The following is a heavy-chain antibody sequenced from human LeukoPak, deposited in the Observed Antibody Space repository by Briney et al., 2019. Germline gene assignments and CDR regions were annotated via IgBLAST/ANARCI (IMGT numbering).Heavy chain of an antibody. CDR1: GYTFTGYY. Sequence: GASVKVSCKASGYTFTGYYMHWVRQAPGQGLEWMGWINPNSGGTNYAQKFQGRVTMTRDTSISTAYMELSRLRSDDTAVYYCARDDKYYDILTGYSHYGMDVWGQGTTVTVSS. V-gene: IGHV1-2*02. CDR2: INPNSGGT. D-gene: IGHD3-9*01. CDR3: ARDDKYYDILTGYSHYGMDV. J-gene: IGHJ6*02.